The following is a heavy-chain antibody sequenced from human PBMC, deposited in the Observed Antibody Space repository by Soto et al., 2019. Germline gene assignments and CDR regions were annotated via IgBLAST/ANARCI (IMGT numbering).Heavy chain of an antibody. Sequence: SQTLSLTCAISGDSVSSNSAAWNWIRQSPSRGLEWLGRTYYRSKWYNDYAVSVKSRITINPDTSKNQFSLQLNSVTPEDTAVYYCARTPGVITMVRGVIMPYYYGMDVWGQGXTVTVYS. CDR1: GDSVSSNSAA. CDR3: ARTPGVITMVRGVIMPYYYGMDV. J-gene: IGHJ6*02. V-gene: IGHV6-1*01. CDR2: TYYRSKWYN. D-gene: IGHD3-10*01.